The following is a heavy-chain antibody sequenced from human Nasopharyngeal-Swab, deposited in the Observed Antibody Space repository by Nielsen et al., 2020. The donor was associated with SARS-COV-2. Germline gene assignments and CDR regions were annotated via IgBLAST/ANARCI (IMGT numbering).Heavy chain of an antibody. Sequence: GGSLRLSCAASGFTFSSYWMSWVRQAPGKGLEWVANIKQDGSEKYYVDSVKGRFTISRDNAKNSLYLQMNSLRAEDTAVYYCARGLRILYCSGGSCYSGFDYWGQGTLVTVSS. J-gene: IGHJ4*02. D-gene: IGHD2-15*01. V-gene: IGHV3-7*01. CDR1: GFTFSSYW. CDR2: IKQDGSEK. CDR3: ARGLRILYCSGGSCYSGFDY.